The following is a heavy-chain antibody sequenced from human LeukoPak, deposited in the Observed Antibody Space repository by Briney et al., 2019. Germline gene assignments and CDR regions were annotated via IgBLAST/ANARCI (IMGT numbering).Heavy chain of an antibody. CDR1: GFTFSRYN. V-gene: IGHV3-21*01. D-gene: IGHD2-2*01. Sequence: GGSLRLSCAASGFTFSRYNMNWVRQAPGKGLEWVSSIGSGSSYIYYADSVKGRFTISRDNAKNSLFLQMNRLTAEDTAVHYCVRAYHPGGWFDPWGQGTLVTVSS. CDR3: VRAYHPGGWFDP. CDR2: IGSGSSYI. J-gene: IGHJ5*02.